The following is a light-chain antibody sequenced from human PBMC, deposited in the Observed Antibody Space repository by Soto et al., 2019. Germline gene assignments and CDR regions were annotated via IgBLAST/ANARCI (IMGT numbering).Light chain of an antibody. J-gene: IGKJ5*01. CDR2: GAS. Sequence: LSCRPTQSVSSNYLAWYQQKSGQAPRLLIYGASSRATGIPDRFSGGGYGTDFTRTSSRLAPEDFAVYYGRQRCNWRRTFGQGTRLEIK. V-gene: IGKV3D-20*02. CDR1: QSVSSNY. CDR3: RQRCNWRRT.